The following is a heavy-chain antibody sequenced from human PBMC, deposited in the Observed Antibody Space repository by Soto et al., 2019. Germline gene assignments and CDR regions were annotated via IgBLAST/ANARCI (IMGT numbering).Heavy chain of an antibody. V-gene: IGHV3-30-3*01. D-gene: IGHD4-17*01. Sequence: QVQLVESGGGVVQPGRSLRLSCAASGFTFSSYAMHWVRQAPGKGLEWVAVISYDGSNKYYADSVKGRFTISRDNSKNTLYLQMTSLKAEDTAVYYCAREPSLCGDFMYYFDFWGQGTLVTVSS. J-gene: IGHJ4*02. CDR1: GFTFSSYA. CDR2: ISYDGSNK. CDR3: AREPSLCGDFMYYFDF.